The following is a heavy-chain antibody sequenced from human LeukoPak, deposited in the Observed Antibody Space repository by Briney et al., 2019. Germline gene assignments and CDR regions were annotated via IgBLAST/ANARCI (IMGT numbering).Heavy chain of an antibody. CDR1: GYX. Sequence: GYXXXXIRQPPGKGLEWIGEINHSGSTNYNPSLKSRVTISVDTSKNQFSLKLSSVTAADTAVYYCARGIVGATVDYWGQGTLVTVSS. J-gene: IGHJ4*02. CDR3: ARGIVGATVDY. D-gene: IGHD1-26*01. CDR2: INHSGST. V-gene: IGHV4-34*01.